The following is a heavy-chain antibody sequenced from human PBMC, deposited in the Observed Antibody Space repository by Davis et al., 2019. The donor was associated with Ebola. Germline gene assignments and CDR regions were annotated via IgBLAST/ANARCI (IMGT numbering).Heavy chain of an antibody. D-gene: IGHD3-16*01. CDR2: IYYSGST. CDR1: GYSISSGYY. V-gene: IGHV4-38-2*02. Sequence: SETLSLTCTVSGYSISSGYYWGWIRQPPGKGLEWSGSIYYSGSTYYNPSLKSRVTISVDTSKNQFSLKLSSVTAADTAVYYCARQPIMITPRMDVWGKGTTVTVSS. CDR3: ARQPIMITPRMDV. J-gene: IGHJ6*04.